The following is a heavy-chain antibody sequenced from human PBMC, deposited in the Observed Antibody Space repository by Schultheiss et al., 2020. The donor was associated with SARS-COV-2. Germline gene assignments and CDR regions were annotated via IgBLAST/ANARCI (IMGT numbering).Heavy chain of an antibody. CDR3: TTEELGYCSSTSCYTVYYYYYYYMDV. CDR2: IKSKTDGGTT. D-gene: IGHD2-2*02. V-gene: IGHV3-15*01. J-gene: IGHJ6*03. Sequence: GESLKISCAASGFTFSSNYMSWVRQAPGKGLEWVGRIKSKTDGGTTDYAAPVKGRFTISRDDSKNTLYLQMNSLKTEDTAVYYCTTEELGYCSSTSCYTVYYYYYYYMDVWGKGTTVTVSS. CDR1: GFTFSSNY.